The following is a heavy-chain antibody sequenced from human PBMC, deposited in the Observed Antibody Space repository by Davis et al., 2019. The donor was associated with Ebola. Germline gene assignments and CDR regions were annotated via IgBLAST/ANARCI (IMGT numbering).Heavy chain of an antibody. V-gene: IGHV3-7*01. CDR1: GFTFSTYC. D-gene: IGHD1-1*01. Sequence: PGGSLRLSCAASGFTFSTYCMSWVRQAPGKGLEWVANIKDDESEKYHVDSVRGRFTVSRDNAKNSLYLQMSSLRAEDTAVYYCVRDPQLERRGTYHYYGMDAWGQGTTVTVSS. CDR3: VRDPQLERRGTYHYYGMDA. CDR2: IKDDESEK. J-gene: IGHJ6*02.